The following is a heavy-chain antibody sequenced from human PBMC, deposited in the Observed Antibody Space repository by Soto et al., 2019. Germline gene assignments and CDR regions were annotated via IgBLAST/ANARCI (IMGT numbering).Heavy chain of an antibody. CDR2: ISSSSSYI. Sequence: EVQLVESGGGLVKPGGSLRLSCAASGFTFSSYSMNWVRQAPGKGLEWVSSISSSSSYIYYADSVKGRFTISRDNAKNSLHLQMNSLRAEDTAVYYCARDRDIWFGEADALDIWGQGTMVTVSS. CDR3: ARDRDIWFGEADALDI. V-gene: IGHV3-21*01. CDR1: GFTFSSYS. J-gene: IGHJ3*02. D-gene: IGHD3-10*01.